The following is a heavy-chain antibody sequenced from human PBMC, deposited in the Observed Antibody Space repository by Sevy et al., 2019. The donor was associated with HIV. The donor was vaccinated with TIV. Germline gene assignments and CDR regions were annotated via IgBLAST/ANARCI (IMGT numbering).Heavy chain of an antibody. V-gene: IGHV3-23*01. CDR2: IIGSGGST. D-gene: IGHD3-10*01. J-gene: IGHJ6*02. Sequence: GGSRRLSCAASGFTFSSYAMSWVRQAPGKGLEWVSAIIGSGGSTYYADSVKGRFTISRDNSKNTLYLQMNSLRAEDTAVYYCAKDFGSGSYYYYYYGMDVWGQGTTVTVSS. CDR1: GFTFSSYA. CDR3: AKDFGSGSYYYYYYGMDV.